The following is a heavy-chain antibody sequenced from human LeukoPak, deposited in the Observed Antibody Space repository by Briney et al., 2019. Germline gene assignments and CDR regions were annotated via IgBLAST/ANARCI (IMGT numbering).Heavy chain of an antibody. V-gene: IGHV3-48*04. D-gene: IGHD1-26*01. CDR1: GFTFSSHS. CDR2: ITSDSVTR. J-gene: IGHJ4*02. Sequence: GGSLRLSCAASGFTFSSHSMTWVRQAPGQGLEWVSYITSDSVTRFYADSVKGRFTISRDNAKNSLYLQMNSLRAEDTAVYYCARGGATPDYWGQGTLVTVSS. CDR3: ARGGATPDY.